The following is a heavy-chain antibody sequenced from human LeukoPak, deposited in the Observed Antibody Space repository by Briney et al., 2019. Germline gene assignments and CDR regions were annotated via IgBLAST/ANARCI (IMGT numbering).Heavy chain of an antibody. CDR1: GFTFSNYE. D-gene: IGHD4-17*01. Sequence: GGSLRPSCAASGFTFSNYEMNWVRQAPGKGLEWVSSISGSGDRTMYADSVKGRFTISRDNFKNTLYLQMNSLRAEDTALYHCAKDPNGDYIGAFDMWGQGTMVTVSS. CDR2: ISGSGDRT. V-gene: IGHV3-23*01. CDR3: AKDPNGDYIGAFDM. J-gene: IGHJ3*02.